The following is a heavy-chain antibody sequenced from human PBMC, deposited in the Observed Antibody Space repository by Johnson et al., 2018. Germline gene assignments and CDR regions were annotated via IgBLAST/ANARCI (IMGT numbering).Heavy chain of an antibody. CDR3: VKDQDWAFDI. CDR2: VSSTNAI. CDR1: TSTFNTQH. D-gene: IGHD3-9*01. Sequence: VQLVESGGGLVQPGGSLRLSCAVSTSTFNTQHYNWVRQAPGKGLEWIAYVSSTNAILYADSVKGRFPISRDNAKTSVFLQMDRLRADDTAVYYCVKDQDWAFDIWGQGTMVTVSS. J-gene: IGHJ3*02. V-gene: IGHV3-69-1*01.